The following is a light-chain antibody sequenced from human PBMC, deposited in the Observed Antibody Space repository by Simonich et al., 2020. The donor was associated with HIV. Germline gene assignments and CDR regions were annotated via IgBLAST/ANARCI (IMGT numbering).Light chain of an antibody. CDR1: QSISGS. J-gene: IGKJ2*01. CDR2: YVT. Sequence: DIVLIQSPDFQSVTPKEKVTNTCRANQSISGSLHWYQQKPDQSPKLLIKYVTQSVSGVPSRFSGSESGTEFTLTINSLEAEDAATYYCHQSSSLPYTFGQRTKLEI. CDR3: HQSSSLPYT. V-gene: IGKV6-21*01.